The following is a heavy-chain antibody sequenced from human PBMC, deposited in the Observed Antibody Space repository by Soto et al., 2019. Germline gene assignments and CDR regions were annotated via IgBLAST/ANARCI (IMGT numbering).Heavy chain of an antibody. CDR2: IIPIFGTA. CDR1: LGTFRHYP. Sequence: SVQVSCKASLGTFRHYPISRVRLAPGQGLEWMGGIIPIFGTANHAQKFQGRVTITADESTSTPYMELGSLRSEDPAVYYCVREKFGGNAPRELTGFDPWGQGTLVTVSS. J-gene: IGHJ5*02. D-gene: IGHD2-15*01. V-gene: IGHV1-69*13. CDR3: VREKFGGNAPRELTGFDP.